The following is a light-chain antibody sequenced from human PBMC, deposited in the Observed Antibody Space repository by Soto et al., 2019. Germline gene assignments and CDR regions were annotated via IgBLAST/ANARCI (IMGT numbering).Light chain of an antibody. V-gene: IGKV3-11*01. CDR1: QNVANY. CDR3: QQRHMWPIT. J-gene: IGKJ5*01. Sequence: EFVLTQSPGTLSVSPGERATLSCRASQNVANYLDWYQQKPGQAPRLLIYESSNRATGIAARFSGSGSGTDFTLTISSLEPEDSAVYYCQQRHMWPITFGQGTRLEIK. CDR2: ESS.